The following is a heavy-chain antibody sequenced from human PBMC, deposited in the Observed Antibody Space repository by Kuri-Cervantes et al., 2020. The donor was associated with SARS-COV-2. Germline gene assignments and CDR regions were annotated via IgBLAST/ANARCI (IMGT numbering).Heavy chain of an antibody. CDR3: ARDSVAPHPYYYYGIDV. J-gene: IGHJ6*02. CDR1: GFTVSSNY. CDR2: IYSGGST. Sequence: GGSLRLSCAASGFTVSSNYMSWVRQAPGKGLEWVSVIYSGGSTYYADSVKGRFTISRDNSKNTLYLQMNSLRAEDTAVYYCARDSVAPHPYYYYGIDVWGQGTTVTVSS. D-gene: IGHD2-15*01. V-gene: IGHV3-53*05.